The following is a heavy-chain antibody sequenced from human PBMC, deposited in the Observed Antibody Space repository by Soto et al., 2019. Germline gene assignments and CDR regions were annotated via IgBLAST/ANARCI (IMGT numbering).Heavy chain of an antibody. D-gene: IGHD4-17*01. J-gene: IGHJ3*01. V-gene: IGHV1-69*12. CDR2: IIPFVGTA. CDR3: ASPQERDDYGDYWGFDF. Sequence: QVQLVQSGAEVKKPGSSVKVSCKASGGTFSSYAISWVRQAPGQGLEWMGGIIPFVGTANYAQKFQGRVTITADESTSTAYMELSSLRSEDTAVYYCASPQERDDYGDYWGFDFWGQVTMVTVSS. CDR1: GGTFSSYA.